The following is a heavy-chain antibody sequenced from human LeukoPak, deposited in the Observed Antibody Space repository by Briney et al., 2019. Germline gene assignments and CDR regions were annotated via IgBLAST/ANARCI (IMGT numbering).Heavy chain of an antibody. V-gene: IGHV3-74*01. D-gene: IGHD4-23*01. CDR2: INSDGSRT. J-gene: IGHJ4*02. CDR3: VRALGGNSDY. Sequence: GGSMRLSCAASGFTFSSSWMHWVRQAPGKGLVWVSRINSDGSRTNYADSVKGRFTISRDNAKNTLYLQMDSLRAEDTAVYYCVRALGGNSDYWGQGTLVTVSS. CDR1: GFTFSSSW.